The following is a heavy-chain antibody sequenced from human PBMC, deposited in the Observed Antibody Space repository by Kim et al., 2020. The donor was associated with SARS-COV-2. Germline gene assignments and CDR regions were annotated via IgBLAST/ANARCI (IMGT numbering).Heavy chain of an antibody. J-gene: IGHJ3*02. Sequence: DGGTTDYAAPVKGRFTISRDDSKNTLYLQMNSLKTEDTAVYYCTYDAFDIWGQGTMVTVSS. CDR2: DGGTT. CDR3: TYDAFDI. V-gene: IGHV3-15*01.